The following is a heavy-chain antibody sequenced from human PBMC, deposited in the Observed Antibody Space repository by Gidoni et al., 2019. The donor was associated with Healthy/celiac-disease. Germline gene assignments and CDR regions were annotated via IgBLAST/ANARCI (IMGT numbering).Heavy chain of an antibody. V-gene: IGHV1-8*01. J-gene: IGHJ6*02. CDR3: ARGRCSGGSCYKYPLDYYYGMDV. D-gene: IGHD2-15*01. CDR1: GYTFTSSD. Sequence: QLQLVQSGAEVKKPGASVKVSGKASGYTFTSSDINWMRRATGQGLEWMGWMNPNSGTTGYAQKFQGRVTMTRNTSISTAYMELSSLRSEDTAVYYCARGRCSGGSCYKYPLDYYYGMDVWGQGTTVTVSS. CDR2: MNPNSGTT.